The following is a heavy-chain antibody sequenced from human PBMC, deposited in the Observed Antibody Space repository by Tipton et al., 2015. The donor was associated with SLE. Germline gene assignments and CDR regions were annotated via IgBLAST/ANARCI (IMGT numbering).Heavy chain of an antibody. CDR1: DGSIRSTNYY. V-gene: IGHV4-39*07. J-gene: IGHJ4*02. Sequence: TLSLTCTVSDGSIRSTNYYWGWIRQPPGKGLEWIGSIFYTGSTYYNPSLKSRVSFSIDTSKHQFSLKLNSVTAADTAVYYCARPDYCAGGTCYLDWGQGILVTVSS. CDR3: ARPDYCAGGTCYLD. CDR2: IFYTGST. D-gene: IGHD2-8*02.